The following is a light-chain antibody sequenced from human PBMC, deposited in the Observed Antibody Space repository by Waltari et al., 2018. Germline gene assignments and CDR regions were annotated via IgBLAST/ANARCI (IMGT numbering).Light chain of an antibody. CDR2: AAS. CDR1: QSISSY. Sequence: DIQMTQSPSSLSTSVGDRVTITTRASQSISSYLNWYHQKPGKAPKLLIYAASSLQSGGPSRFSGSGSGTDFTLTISSLQREDFVTYYCQQSYSTPRTFGQGTRLEIK. J-gene: IGKJ2*01. CDR3: QQSYSTPRT. V-gene: IGKV1-39*01.